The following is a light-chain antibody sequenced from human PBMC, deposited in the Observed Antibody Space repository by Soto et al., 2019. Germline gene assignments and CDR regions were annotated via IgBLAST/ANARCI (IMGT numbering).Light chain of an antibody. V-gene: IGKV3-20*01. CDR2: GAS. Sequence: EILLTQSPGTLSLSPGESGTLSCRAGQALSSSSLAWYQQKPGQAPRLLIYGASTRASGIPDRFSGSGSGTDFTLTISSLQAEDFATYYCQQTRSYPSTFGGGTKVDIK. J-gene: IGKJ4*01. CDR3: QQTRSYPST. CDR1: QALSSSS.